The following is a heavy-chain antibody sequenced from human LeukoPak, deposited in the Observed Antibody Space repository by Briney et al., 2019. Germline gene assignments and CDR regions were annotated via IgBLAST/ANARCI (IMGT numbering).Heavy chain of an antibody. D-gene: IGHD2-21*02. V-gene: IGHV4-4*02. CDR3: ARASVVVTADPDAFDL. J-gene: IGHJ3*01. CDR2: IFHSGST. Sequence: PSGTLSLTCVVSGDSISSRNWWSWVRQPPEKGLEWIGEIFHSGSTNYNPSLKGRVTISVDKSRNLFSLNVSSVTAADTAVYYCARASVVVTADPDAFDLWGQGTWVTVSS. CDR1: GDSISSRNW.